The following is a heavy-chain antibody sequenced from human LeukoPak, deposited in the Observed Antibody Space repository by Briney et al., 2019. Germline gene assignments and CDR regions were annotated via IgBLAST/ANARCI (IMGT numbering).Heavy chain of an antibody. Sequence: PSETLSLTCTVSGGSISSYYWSWIRQPPGKGLEWIGYIYYSGSTNYNPSLKSRVTISVDTSKNQFSLKLSSVTAADTAVYYCARDLGSSWSWDYYYMDVWGKGTTVTVSS. V-gene: IGHV4-59*01. J-gene: IGHJ6*03. CDR3: ARDLGSSWSWDYYYMDV. CDR1: GGSISSYY. D-gene: IGHD6-13*01. CDR2: IYYSGST.